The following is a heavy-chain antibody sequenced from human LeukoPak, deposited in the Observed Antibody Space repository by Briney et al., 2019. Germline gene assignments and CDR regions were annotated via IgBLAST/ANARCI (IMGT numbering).Heavy chain of an antibody. D-gene: IGHD6-19*01. CDR3: ATDRVYRSSGRSWGFFDY. J-gene: IGHJ4*02. CDR2: FDSENNKM. V-gene: IGHV1-24*01. CDR1: GYSLSDLS. Sequence: ASVKVSCKISGYSLSDLSIHWVREAPGGGLERMGGFDSENNKMVYSQKFQGRVTMTEDTSADTAYMELTSLRSEDTAVYFCATDRVYRSSGRSWGFFDYWGQGTLVIVSS.